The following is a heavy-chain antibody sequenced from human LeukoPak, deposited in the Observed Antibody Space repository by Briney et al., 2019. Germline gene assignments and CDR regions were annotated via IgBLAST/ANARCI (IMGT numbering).Heavy chain of an antibody. J-gene: IGHJ4*02. CDR1: GGSISGSSYY. V-gene: IGHV4-39*01. CDR2: IYYSGSA. CDR3: ARQSGYRSSSVRY. Sequence: SETLSLTCTVSGGSISGSSYYWGWIRQPPGKGLEWIGGIYYSGSAYYNPSLESRVTISVDTSKNQFSLKLSSVTAADTAVYYCARQSGYRSSSVRYWGQGALVTVSS. D-gene: IGHD3-16*02.